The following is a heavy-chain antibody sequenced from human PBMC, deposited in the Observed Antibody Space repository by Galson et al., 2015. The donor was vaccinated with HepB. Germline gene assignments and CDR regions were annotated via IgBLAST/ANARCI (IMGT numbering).Heavy chain of an antibody. CDR2: INHSGST. Sequence: LSLTCAVYGGSFSGYYWSWIRQPPGKGLEWIGEINHSGSTNYNPSLKSRVTISVDTSKNQFSLKLSSVTAADTAVYYCARGSGITMVRGTPANWFDPWGQGTLVTVSS. CDR3: ARGSGITMVRGTPANWFDP. J-gene: IGHJ5*02. CDR1: GGSFSGYY. D-gene: IGHD3-10*01. V-gene: IGHV4-34*01.